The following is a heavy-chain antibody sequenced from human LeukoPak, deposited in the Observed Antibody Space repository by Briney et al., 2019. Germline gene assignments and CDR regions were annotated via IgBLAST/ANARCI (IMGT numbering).Heavy chain of an antibody. CDR2: INSDGSST. CDR1: GSTFSDYA. J-gene: IGHJ6*02. Sequence: GGSLRLSCAASGSTFSDYAMSWVRQAPGKGLVWVSRINSDGSSTSYADSVKGRFTISRDNAKNTLYLQMNSLRAEDTAVYYCARDVLRYFDSRAYGMDVWGQGTTVTVSS. V-gene: IGHV3-74*01. D-gene: IGHD3-9*01. CDR3: ARDVLRYFDSRAYGMDV.